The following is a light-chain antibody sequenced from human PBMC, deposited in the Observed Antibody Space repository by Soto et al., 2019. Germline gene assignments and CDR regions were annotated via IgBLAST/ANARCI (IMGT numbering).Light chain of an antibody. CDR2: WAS. V-gene: IGKV4-1*01. Sequence: DIVMTQSPDSLAVSLGERATINCKSSQTVFFNSNNRNYVVWYQQKPGQPPKLLISWASIRESGVPDRFSGSGSGTDFTLTISSLQAEDVAVYYCQQYFHSPPSFGGGTRVEI. J-gene: IGKJ4*01. CDR3: QQYFHSPPS. CDR1: QTVFFNSNNRNY.